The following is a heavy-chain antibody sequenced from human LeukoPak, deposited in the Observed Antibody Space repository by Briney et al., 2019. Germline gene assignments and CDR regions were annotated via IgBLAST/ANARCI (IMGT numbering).Heavy chain of an antibody. Sequence: PGRSLRLSCAASGFTFSSYAMHWVRQAPGKGLEWVSAITSGGNTYYADSVKGRFTISRDNAKNSLYLQMKSLRDEDTAVYYCVRDRKNYYFDYWGQGTLVTVSS. CDR2: ITSGGNT. J-gene: IGHJ4*02. CDR1: GFTFSSYA. CDR3: VRDRKNYYFDY. V-gene: IGHV3-69-1*01.